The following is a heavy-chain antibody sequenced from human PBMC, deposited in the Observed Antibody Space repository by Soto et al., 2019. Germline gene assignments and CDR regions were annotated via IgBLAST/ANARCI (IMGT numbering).Heavy chain of an antibody. CDR3: AREVYYYDSSGYYRSKYFDY. V-gene: IGHV1-69*13. CDR2: IIPIFGTA. CDR1: GGTFSSYA. D-gene: IGHD3-22*01. Sequence: SVKVSCKASGGTFSSYAISWVRQAPGQGLEWMGGIIPIFGTANYAQKFQGRVTITADESPSTAYMELSSLRSEDTAVYYCAREVYYYDSSGYYRSKYFDYWGQGTLVTVSS. J-gene: IGHJ4*02.